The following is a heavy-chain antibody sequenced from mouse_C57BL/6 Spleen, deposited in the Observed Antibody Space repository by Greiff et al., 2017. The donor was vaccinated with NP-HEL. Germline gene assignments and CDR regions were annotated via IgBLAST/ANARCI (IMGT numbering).Heavy chain of an antibody. CDR1: GYTFTSYW. V-gene: IGHV1-64*01. J-gene: IGHJ4*01. CDR2: IHPNSGST. D-gene: IGHD2-3*01. Sequence: QVQLQQPGAELVKPGASVKLSCKASGYTFTSYWMHWVKQRPGQGLEWIGMIHPNSGSTNYNEKFKSKATLTVDKSSSTAYMQLSSLTSEDSAVYYCARSGGYDGRAMDYWGQGTSVTVSS. CDR3: ARSGGYDGRAMDY.